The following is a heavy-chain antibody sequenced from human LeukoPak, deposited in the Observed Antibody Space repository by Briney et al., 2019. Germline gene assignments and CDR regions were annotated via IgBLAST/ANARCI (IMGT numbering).Heavy chain of an antibody. J-gene: IGHJ4*02. D-gene: IGHD6-13*01. CDR2: INPNSGGT. Sequence: ASVKVSCKASGYTFTGYYMHWVRQAPGQGLEWMGWINPNSGGTNYAQKFQGRVTMTRDTSISTAYMELSRLRSEDTAVYYCARGRKGKVYSSSWYFSGVATQYYFDYWGQGTLVTVSS. V-gene: IGHV1-2*02. CDR3: ARGRKGKVYSSSWYFSGVATQYYFDY. CDR1: GYTFTGYY.